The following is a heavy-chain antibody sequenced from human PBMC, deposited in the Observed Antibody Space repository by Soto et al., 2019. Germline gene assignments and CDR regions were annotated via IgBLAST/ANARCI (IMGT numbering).Heavy chain of an antibody. CDR2: ISGSGGTT. Sequence: PGGSLRLSCAASGFTLRTYTMNWVRQAPGKGLEWVSSISGSGGTTYYADSVRGRFTISRDNSKNTLFLQMSSLRAEDTALYYCAKQRAGYGSGSDTFYFDFWGQGTLVTVSS. J-gene: IGHJ4*02. CDR1: GFTLRTYT. D-gene: IGHD3-10*01. V-gene: IGHV3-23*01. CDR3: AKQRAGYGSGSDTFYFDF.